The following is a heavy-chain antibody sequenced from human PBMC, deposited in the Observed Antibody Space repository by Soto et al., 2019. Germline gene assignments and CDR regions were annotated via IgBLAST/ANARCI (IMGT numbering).Heavy chain of an antibody. D-gene: IGHD3-3*01. V-gene: IGHV1-8*01. CDR2: MNPNSGNT. CDR3: ARRARVTIFGVVISHPDY. CDR1: GYTFTSYD. J-gene: IGHJ4*02. Sequence: QVQLVQSGAEVKKPGASVKVSCKASGYTFTSYDINWVRQATGQGLEWMGWMNPNSGNTGYAQKFHGRVTMTRNTSISTAYMELSSLRSEDTAVYYCARRARVTIFGVVISHPDYWGQGTLVTVSS.